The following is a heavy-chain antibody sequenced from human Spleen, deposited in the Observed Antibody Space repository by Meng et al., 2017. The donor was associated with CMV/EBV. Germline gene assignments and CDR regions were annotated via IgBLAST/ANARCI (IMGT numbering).Heavy chain of an antibody. V-gene: IGHV1-46*01. D-gene: IGHD1-7*01. Sequence: ASVKVSCKASGYTFTSYYMHWVRQAPGQGLEWMGIINPSGGSTSYAQKFQGRVTMTRDTSTSTVYMELSSLRSDDTAVYYCARGYLELVEGLGASYGMDVWGQGTTVTVSS. CDR3: ARGYLELVEGLGASYGMDV. J-gene: IGHJ6*02. CDR2: INPSGGST. CDR1: GYTFTSYY.